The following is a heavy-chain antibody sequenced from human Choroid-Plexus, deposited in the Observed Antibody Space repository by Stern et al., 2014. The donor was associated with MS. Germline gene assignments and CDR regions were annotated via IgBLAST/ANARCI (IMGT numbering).Heavy chain of an antibody. CDR2: INPNTGGT. Sequence: QVQLMQSGAEVKKPGASVKVSCKTSGYIFTGYYLHWVRQAPGQGLEWMAWINPNTGGTKSAQKFQGRVTMSRDTSISTAYVELSSLTSDDTAVYYCARDQRGITIFGVVTDYYYLGMDVWGQGTTVTVSS. J-gene: IGHJ6*02. D-gene: IGHD3-3*01. CDR3: ARDQRGITIFGVVTDYYYLGMDV. CDR1: GYIFTGYY. V-gene: IGHV1-2*02.